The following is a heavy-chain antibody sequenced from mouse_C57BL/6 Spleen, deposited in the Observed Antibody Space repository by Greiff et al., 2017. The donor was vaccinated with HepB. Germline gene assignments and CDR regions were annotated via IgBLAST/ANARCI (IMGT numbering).Heavy chain of an antibody. Sequence: QVQLKESGPGLVAPSQSLSITCTVSGFSLTSYGVHWVRQPPGKGLEWLVVIWSDGSTTYNSALKSRLSISKDNSKSQVFLKMNSLQTDDTAMYYCARHGDYGNYPYYYAMDYWGQGTSVTVSS. J-gene: IGHJ4*01. CDR2: IWSDGST. V-gene: IGHV2-6-1*01. D-gene: IGHD2-1*01. CDR3: ARHGDYGNYPYYYAMDY. CDR1: GFSLTSYG.